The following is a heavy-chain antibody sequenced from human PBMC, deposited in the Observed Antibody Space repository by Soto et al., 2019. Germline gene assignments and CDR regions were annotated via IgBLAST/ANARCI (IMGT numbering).Heavy chain of an antibody. J-gene: IGHJ6*02. CDR3: VKDARQQLVPYYYYGMDV. CDR2: ISSNGGST. Sequence: PGGSLRLSCSASGFTFSSYAMHWVRQAPGKGLEYVSAISSNGGSTYYADSVKGRFTISRGNSKNTLYLQMSSLRAEDTAVYYCVKDARQQLVPYYYYGMDVWGQGATVTVSS. D-gene: IGHD6-13*01. CDR1: GFTFSSYA. V-gene: IGHV3-64D*06.